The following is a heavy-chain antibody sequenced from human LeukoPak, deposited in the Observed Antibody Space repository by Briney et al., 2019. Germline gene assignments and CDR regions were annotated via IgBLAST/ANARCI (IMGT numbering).Heavy chain of an antibody. V-gene: IGHV1-69*13. D-gene: IGHD1-26*01. Sequence: GASVKVSCKASGGTFSSYAISWVRQAPGQGLEWMGGIIPIFGTANYAQRFQGRVTITADESTSTAYMELSSLRSEDTAVYYCAREEGDSYSGSYQYYFDYWGQGTLVTVSS. CDR2: IIPIFGTA. CDR1: GGTFSSYA. J-gene: IGHJ4*02. CDR3: AREEGDSYSGSYQYYFDY.